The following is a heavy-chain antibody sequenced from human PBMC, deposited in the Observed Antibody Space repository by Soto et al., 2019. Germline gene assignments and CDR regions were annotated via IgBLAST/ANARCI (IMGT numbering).Heavy chain of an antibody. D-gene: IGHD5-18*01. J-gene: IGHJ4*02. CDR3: ARDGGDRIQLWLVPFDY. Sequence: QVQLVESGGGVVQPGRSLRLSCAASGFTFSSYGMHWVRQAPGKGLGWVAVIWYDGSNKYYADSVKGRFTISRDNSKHTLYLQMNSLRAEDTAVYYCARDGGDRIQLWLVPFDYSGQGTLVTVSS. CDR1: GFTFSSYG. CDR2: IWYDGSNK. V-gene: IGHV3-33*01.